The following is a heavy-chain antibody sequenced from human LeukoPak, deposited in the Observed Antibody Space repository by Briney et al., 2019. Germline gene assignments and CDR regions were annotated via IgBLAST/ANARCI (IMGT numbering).Heavy chain of an antibody. D-gene: IGHD3-3*01. V-gene: IGHV4-59*01. J-gene: IGHJ5*02. Sequence: PSETLSLTCTVSGGSISSDYWSWIRQPPGNRLEWIGNISYSGSTNYNPSLKSRVTISVDTSKNQFSLKLSSVTAADTAVYYCARANLLEWSLSGWFDPWGQGTLVTVSS. CDR2: ISYSGST. CDR1: GGSISSDY. CDR3: ARANLLEWSLSGWFDP.